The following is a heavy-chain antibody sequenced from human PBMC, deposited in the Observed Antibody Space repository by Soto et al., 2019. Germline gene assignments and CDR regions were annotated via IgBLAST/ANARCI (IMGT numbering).Heavy chain of an antibody. D-gene: IGHD6-6*01. J-gene: IGHJ4*02. CDR1: GGTFSSYA. Sequence: SVKVSCKASGGTFSSYAISWVRQAPGQGLEWMGGIIPIFGTANYAQKFQGRVTITADKSTSTAYMELSSLRSEDTAVYYCARVSIAAYALDYWGQGTLVTVSS. CDR2: IIPIFGTA. V-gene: IGHV1-69*06. CDR3: ARVSIAAYALDY.